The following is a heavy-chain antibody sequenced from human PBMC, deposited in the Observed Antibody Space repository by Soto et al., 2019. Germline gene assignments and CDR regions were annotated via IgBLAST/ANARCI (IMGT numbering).Heavy chain of an antibody. V-gene: IGHV1-18*01. CDR1: GYTFTSYG. J-gene: IGHJ3*02. CDR3: PRDLAHLPGTTYPNAFAI. D-gene: IGHD1-7*01. CDR2: ISAYNGNT. Sequence: ASVKVSCKASGYTFTSYGISWVRQAPGQGLEWMGWISAYNGNTNYAQKLQGRVTMTTDTSTSTASREPRSLRSDDPAAYYSPRDLAHLPGTTYPNAFAIWAQGTTLTVSS.